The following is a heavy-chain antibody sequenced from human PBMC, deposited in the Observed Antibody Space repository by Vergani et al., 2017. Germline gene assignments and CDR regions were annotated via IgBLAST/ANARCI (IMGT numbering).Heavy chain of an antibody. CDR3: VKEKIDLGSYFFDS. CDR2: ISSGGSII. J-gene: IGHJ4*01. Sequence: EAQLSESGGTLVRPGGSLRLSCVASGFTFTSYGLNWVRQAPGKGLEWIAYISSGGSIIHYADSVKGRFTISKDKAKKSVYLQMHSLRAEDTAIYYCVKEKIDLGSYFFDSWGHGILVTVSS. V-gene: IGHV3-48*01. D-gene: IGHD2/OR15-2a*01. CDR1: GFTFTSYG.